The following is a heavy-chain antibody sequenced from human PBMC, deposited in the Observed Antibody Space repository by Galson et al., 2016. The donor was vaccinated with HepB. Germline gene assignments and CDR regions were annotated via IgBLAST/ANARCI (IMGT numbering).Heavy chain of an antibody. CDR3: AKEGAIFGVIVISYFDY. CDR2: ISYDGSKT. D-gene: IGHD3-3*01. Sequence: SLRLSCAASGFTFSNYGMHWVRQAPGKGLEWVAIISYDGSKTYYADSVKGRFTIFRDNSKNTLYLQMNSLRVEDTALCYCAKEGAIFGVIVISYFDYWGQGTLVTVSS. CDR1: GFTFSNYG. J-gene: IGHJ4*02. V-gene: IGHV3-30*18.